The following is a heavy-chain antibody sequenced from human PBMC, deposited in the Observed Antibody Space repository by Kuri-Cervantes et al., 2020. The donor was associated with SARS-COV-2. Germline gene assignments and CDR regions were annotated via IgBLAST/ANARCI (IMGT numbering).Heavy chain of an antibody. CDR3: AGFPEWELLPFDI. CDR1: GFTFSTYG. V-gene: IGHV3-30*03. CDR2: ISYDGNE. J-gene: IGHJ3*02. Sequence: LSLTCAASGFTFSTYGMHWVRQAPGKGLEWVALISYDGNEYYADSVRGRFTISRDNSKNTLYLQLNNLRIEDTAVYYCAGFPEWELLPFDIWGQGTMVTVSS. D-gene: IGHD1-26*01.